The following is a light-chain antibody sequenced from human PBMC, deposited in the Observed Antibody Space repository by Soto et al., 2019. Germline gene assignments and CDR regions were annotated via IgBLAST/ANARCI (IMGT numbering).Light chain of an antibody. V-gene: IGKV3-20*01. CDR3: QQYGSSPPT. J-gene: IGKJ1*01. Sequence: EIVLTQSPGTLSLSPGERATLSCRASQSVSSSYLAWYQQKPGQAPRLLIYGASSRATGIPARFSGSGSETDFTLTISRLEPEDFAVYYCQQYGSSPPTFGQGTKVDIK. CDR2: GAS. CDR1: QSVSSSY.